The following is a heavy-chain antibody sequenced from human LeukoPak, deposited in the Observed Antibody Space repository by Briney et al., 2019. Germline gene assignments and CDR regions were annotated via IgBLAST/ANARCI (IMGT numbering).Heavy chain of an antibody. D-gene: IGHD3-9*01. Sequence: PSETLSLTCTVSGGPISSYYWSWIRQPPGKGLEWIGYIYYSGSTNYNPSLKSRVTISVDTSKNQFSLKLSSVTAADTAVYYCARVYYDILTGYYGSLYFDYWGQGTLVTVSS. J-gene: IGHJ4*02. CDR3: ARVYYDILTGYYGSLYFDY. CDR1: GGPISSYY. CDR2: IYYSGST. V-gene: IGHV4-59*01.